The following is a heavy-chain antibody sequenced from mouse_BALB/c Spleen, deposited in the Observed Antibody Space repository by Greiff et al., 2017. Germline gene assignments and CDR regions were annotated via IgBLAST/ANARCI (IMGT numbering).Heavy chain of an antibody. CDR1: GYAFTNYL. CDR3: TRGERYWYFDV. Sequence: VQLVESGAELVRPGTSVKVSCKASGYAFTNYLIEWVKQRPGQGLEWIGVINPGSGGTNYNEKFKSKATLTVDKSSSTAYMQLSSLTSEDSAVYYCTRGERYWYFDVWGAGTTVTVSS. CDR2: INPGSGGT. J-gene: IGHJ1*01. V-gene: IGHV1-54*01.